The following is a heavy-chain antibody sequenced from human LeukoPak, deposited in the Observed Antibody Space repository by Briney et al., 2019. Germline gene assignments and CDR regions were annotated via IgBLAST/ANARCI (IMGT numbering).Heavy chain of an antibody. D-gene: IGHD6-6*01. CDR1: GGSVSSGSYY. CDR3: ARVDPDSSSTLEVFDY. CDR2: IYYSGST. V-gene: IGHV4-61*01. J-gene: IGHJ4*02. Sequence: SETLSLTCTVSGGSVSSGSYYWSWIRQPSGKGLEWIGYIYYSGSTNYNPPLKSRVTISVDTSKNQFSLKLSSVTAADTAVYYCARVDPDSSSTLEVFDYWGQGTLVTVSS.